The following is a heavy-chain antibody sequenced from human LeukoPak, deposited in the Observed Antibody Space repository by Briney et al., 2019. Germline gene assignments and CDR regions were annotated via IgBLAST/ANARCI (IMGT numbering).Heavy chain of an antibody. CDR1: GGSISSYY. Sequence: PSETLSLTCTVSGGSISSYYWSWIRQPPGKGLEWIGYIYYSGSTNYNPSLKSRVTISVDTSKNQFSLKLSSVTAADTAVYYCARVVVVPAAINWSDPWGQGTLVTVSS. D-gene: IGHD2-2*01. CDR2: IYYSGST. CDR3: ARVVVVPAAINWSDP. V-gene: IGHV4-59*01. J-gene: IGHJ5*02.